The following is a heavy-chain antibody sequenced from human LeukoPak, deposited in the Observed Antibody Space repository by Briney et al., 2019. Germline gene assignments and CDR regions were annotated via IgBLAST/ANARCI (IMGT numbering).Heavy chain of an antibody. Sequence: GGSLRLSCAASGFTFSSYWMHWVRQAPGKGLVWVSRINSDGSSTSYADSVKGRLTISRDNAKNTLYLQMNSLRAEDTAVYYCARGVYQLLYMDYWGQGTLVTVSS. CDR1: GFTFSSYW. V-gene: IGHV3-74*01. J-gene: IGHJ4*02. CDR3: ARGVYQLLYMDY. D-gene: IGHD2-2*02. CDR2: INSDGSST.